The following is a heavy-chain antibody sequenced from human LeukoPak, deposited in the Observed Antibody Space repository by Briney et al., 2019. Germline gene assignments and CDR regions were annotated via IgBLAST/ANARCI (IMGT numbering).Heavy chain of an antibody. J-gene: IGHJ4*02. Sequence: GGSLRLSCTASGLTFSNYHIHWVRQAPGKGLEWVAFIQYDGSKKYYADSVKGQFTISRDNSKNTVHLQMNSLRGEDTAVYFCAKDPPDGDYTIYFDNWGQGTLVTVSS. V-gene: IGHV3-30*02. CDR2: IQYDGSKK. D-gene: IGHD4-17*01. CDR1: GLTFSNYH. CDR3: AKDPPDGDYTIYFDN.